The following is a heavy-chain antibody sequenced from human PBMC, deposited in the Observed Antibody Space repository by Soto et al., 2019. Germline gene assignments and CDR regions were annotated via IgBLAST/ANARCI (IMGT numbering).Heavy chain of an antibody. CDR2: IKPDESEK. CDR1: GFTFSDSW. D-gene: IGHD4-4*01. CDR3: VRGGSNYAS. J-gene: IGHJ5*02. V-gene: IGHV3-7*01. Sequence: EVQLVESGGGLVQPGVSLRLSCTASGFTFSDSWMTWVRQAPGKGLEWVARIKPDESEKKYADSVKGRFSISRDNAKNSMYLQMDSLRGEDTAVYYCVRGGSNYASWGQGTLVTVS.